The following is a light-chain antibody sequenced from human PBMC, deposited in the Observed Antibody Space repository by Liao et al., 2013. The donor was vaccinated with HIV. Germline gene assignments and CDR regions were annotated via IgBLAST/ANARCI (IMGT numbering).Light chain of an antibody. CDR1: NIGSKT. V-gene: IGLV3-21*04. J-gene: IGLJ1*01. CDR3: QVWDSSSDQNV. Sequence: SYVLTQPPSVSVAPGKTARITCAGNNIGSKTAHWYQQKPGQAPVLVIYYDSDRPSGIPERFSGSNAGDTATLAINRVEAGDEADYYCQVWDSSSDQNVFGTGTKVTVL. CDR2: YDS.